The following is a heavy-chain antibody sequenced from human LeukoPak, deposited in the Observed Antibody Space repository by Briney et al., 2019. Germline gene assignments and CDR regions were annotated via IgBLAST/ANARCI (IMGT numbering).Heavy chain of an antibody. CDR1: GFTFSSNW. Sequence: GGSLRLSCAVSGFTFSSNWMSWVRQAPGKGLEWVAFIRYDGSNKYYADSVKGRFTISRDNSKNTLYLQMNSLRAEDTAVYYCATSGQLRYYYYYMDVWGKGTTVTISS. CDR2: IRYDGSNK. D-gene: IGHD3-10*01. J-gene: IGHJ6*03. V-gene: IGHV3-30*02. CDR3: ATSGQLRYYYYYMDV.